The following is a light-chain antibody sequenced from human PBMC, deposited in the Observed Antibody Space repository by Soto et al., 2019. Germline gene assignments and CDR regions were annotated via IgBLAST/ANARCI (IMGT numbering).Light chain of an antibody. V-gene: IGKV3-20*01. CDR3: QQYNNWWT. Sequence: EIVLTQSPGSLSLSPGERATLSCRASQSVISSFLAWYQQKPGQAPRVLIFGASSRAPGIPDRFSGSGSGTDFTLTISRLEPEDFAVYYCQQYNNWWTFGQGTKVHIK. J-gene: IGKJ1*01. CDR1: QSVISSF. CDR2: GAS.